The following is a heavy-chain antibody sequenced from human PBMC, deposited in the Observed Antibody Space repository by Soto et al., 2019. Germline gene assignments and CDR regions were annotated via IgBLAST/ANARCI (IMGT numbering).Heavy chain of an antibody. V-gene: IGHV4-59*01. J-gene: IGHJ4*02. Sequence: WTWIRQPPGKGLEWIGFVYNSGTTYYNPSLTSRATISVDSSKNQFALKLNSVTAADTAMYYCVRGRGGSPSYDYWGQGTLVTVSS. D-gene: IGHD1-26*01. CDR3: VRGRGGSPSYDY. CDR2: VYNSGTT.